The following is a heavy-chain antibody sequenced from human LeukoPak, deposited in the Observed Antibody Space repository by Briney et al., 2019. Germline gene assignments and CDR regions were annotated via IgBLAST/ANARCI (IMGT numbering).Heavy chain of an antibody. CDR3: ARDRFYRGFGEVGAFDS. D-gene: IGHD3-10*01. Sequence: SETLSLTCTVSDDSINNFYWSWIRQPPGKGLEWIGYIDYSGSTNYNPSLKSRVTISVGTSKHQFSLSLNSVTPADTATYYCARDRFYRGFGEVGAFDSWGQGTLVTVSS. CDR1: DDSINNFY. J-gene: IGHJ4*02. CDR2: IDYSGST. V-gene: IGHV4-59*01.